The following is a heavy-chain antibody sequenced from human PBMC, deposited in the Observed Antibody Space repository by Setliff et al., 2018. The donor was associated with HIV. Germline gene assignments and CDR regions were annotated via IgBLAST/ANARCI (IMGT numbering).Heavy chain of an antibody. V-gene: IGHV4-4*02. CDR1: GGSMRTGDW. J-gene: IGHJ4*02. D-gene: IGHD6-19*01. CDR3: ARAYSTGWVDY. Sequence: SETLSLTCAVSGGSMRTGDWWSWVRQSPGKGLEWIGEISQSGTANYNPSLRSRVAISVDTSKNQFSLKVTSVTAADTAVYYCARAYSTGWVDYWGQGTLVTVSS. CDR2: ISQSGTA.